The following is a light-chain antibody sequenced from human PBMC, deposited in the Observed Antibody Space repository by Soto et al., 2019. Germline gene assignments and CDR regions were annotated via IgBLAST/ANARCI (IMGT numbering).Light chain of an antibody. Sequence: QSALTQPASVSGSPGQSSTSSCTGTRSDIGGYNYVSWYQQHPGKAPKVMIHNVSSRPSGVSNRFPGSKSGNTASLTISGLQAQDEADYSCSSYLTSSTVVSGDGIKLTVL. CDR1: RSDIGGYNY. CDR2: NVS. V-gene: IGLV2-14*01. CDR3: SSYLTSSTVV. J-gene: IGLJ2*01.